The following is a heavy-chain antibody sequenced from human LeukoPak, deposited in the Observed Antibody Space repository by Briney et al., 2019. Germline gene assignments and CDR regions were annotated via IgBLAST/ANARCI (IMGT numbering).Heavy chain of an antibody. CDR2: INPSGGST. CDR3: ARDDGYGGNSDGY. V-gene: IGHV1-46*01. CDR1: GYTFTSYY. J-gene: IGHJ4*02. Sequence: ASVKVSCKASGYTFTSYYMHWVRQAPGQGLEWMGIINPSGGSTSYAQKFQGTVTMTRDMSTSTVYMELRRLRSEDTAVYYCARDDGYGGNSDGYWGQGTLVTVSS. D-gene: IGHD4-23*01.